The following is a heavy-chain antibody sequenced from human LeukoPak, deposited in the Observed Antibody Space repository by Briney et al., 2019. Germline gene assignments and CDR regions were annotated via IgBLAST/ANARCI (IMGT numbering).Heavy chain of an antibody. CDR1: GYTFIGYY. J-gene: IGHJ5*02. V-gene: IGHV1-2*02. Sequence: ASVKVSCKASGYTFIGYYMHWVRQAPAQGLEWMGWINPNSGGTNYAQKFQGRVTMTRDTSISTAYMELSRLRSDDTAVYYCARDIITGTTSNWFDPWGQGTLVTVSS. CDR3: ARDIITGTTSNWFDP. D-gene: IGHD1-7*01. CDR2: INPNSGGT.